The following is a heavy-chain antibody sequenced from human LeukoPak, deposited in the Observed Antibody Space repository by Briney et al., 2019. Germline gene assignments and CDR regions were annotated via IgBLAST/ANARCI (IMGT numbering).Heavy chain of an antibody. D-gene: IGHD2-2*01. Sequence: GGSLRLSCAASGFTFSSYWMHWVRQAPGKGLVWVSRINSDGSSTSYADSVKGRFTISRDNAKNTLYLQMNSLRAEDTAVYYCASPEGYCSSTSRPKGDYWGQGTLVTVSS. J-gene: IGHJ4*02. CDR2: INSDGSST. CDR3: ASPEGYCSSTSRPKGDY. CDR1: GFTFSSYW. V-gene: IGHV3-74*01.